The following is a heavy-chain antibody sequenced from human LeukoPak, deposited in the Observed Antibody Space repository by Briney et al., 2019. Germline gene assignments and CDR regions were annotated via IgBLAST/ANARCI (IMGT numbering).Heavy chain of an antibody. V-gene: IGHV3-33*01. CDR2: IWYDGSNK. D-gene: IGHD6-19*01. Sequence: PGRSLRLSCAASGFTFSSYGMHRVRQAPGKGLEWVAVIWYDGSNKYYADSVKGRFTISRDNSKNTLYLQMNSLRAEDTAVYYCARDGRDGQWLVLRAFDIWGQGAMVTVSS. CDR3: ARDGRDGQWLVLRAFDI. CDR1: GFTFSSYG. J-gene: IGHJ3*02.